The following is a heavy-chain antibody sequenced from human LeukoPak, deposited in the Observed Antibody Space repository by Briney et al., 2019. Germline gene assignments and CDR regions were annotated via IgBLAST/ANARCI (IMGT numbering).Heavy chain of an antibody. D-gene: IGHD1-7*01. Sequence: GRSLRLSCAASGFNFNNYGLHWVRQAPGKGLEWVAVVSYDGSKKYYADSVKGRFTISRDNSKNTLYLQMNSLRAEDTAVYYCTTENYDDAFDIWGQGTMVTVSS. J-gene: IGHJ3*02. V-gene: IGHV3-30*03. CDR1: GFNFNNYG. CDR3: TTENYDDAFDI. CDR2: VSYDGSKK.